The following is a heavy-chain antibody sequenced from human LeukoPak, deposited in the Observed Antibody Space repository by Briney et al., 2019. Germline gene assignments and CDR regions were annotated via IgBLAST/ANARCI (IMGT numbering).Heavy chain of an antibody. J-gene: IGHJ6*02. D-gene: IGHD6-19*01. CDR2: ISTYNGNT. V-gene: IGHV1-18*01. Sequence: GASVKVSCKASGCTFTSYDINWVRQAPGQGLQWMGWISTYNGNTNYAQKLQGRVTMTTDTSTGTAYMELRSLRSDDAAVYYCARDPGYSSGWTHSYYGMDVWGQGTTVTVSS. CDR1: GCTFTSYD. CDR3: ARDPGYSSGWTHSYYGMDV.